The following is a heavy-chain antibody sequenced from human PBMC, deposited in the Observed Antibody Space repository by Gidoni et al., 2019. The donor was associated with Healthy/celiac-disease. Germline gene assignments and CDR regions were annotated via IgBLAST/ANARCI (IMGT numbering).Heavy chain of an antibody. Sequence: EVQLVESGGGLVQPGGSLRLSCAASGFPVSSNYMSWVRQAPGKGLEWVSVIYSGGSTYYADSVKGRFTISRDNSKNTLYLQMNSLRAEDTAVYYCARDVDSSSQDYSLYYYYGMDVWGQGTTVTVSS. J-gene: IGHJ6*02. V-gene: IGHV3-66*01. D-gene: IGHD6-13*01. CDR3: ARDVDSSSQDYSLYYYYGMDV. CDR1: GFPVSSNY. CDR2: IYSGGST.